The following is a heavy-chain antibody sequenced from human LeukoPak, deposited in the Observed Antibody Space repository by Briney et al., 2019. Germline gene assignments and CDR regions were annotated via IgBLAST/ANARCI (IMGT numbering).Heavy chain of an antibody. V-gene: IGHV4-4*07. CDR3: ARVSDDNSGYYYYYMDV. D-gene: IGHD3-22*01. Sequence: PSETLSLTCTVSGGSISRYYWSWIRQPAGKGLEWIGRIYTSGSTNYNPSLKSRVTMSVDTSKNQFSLKLSSVTAADTAVYYCARVSDDNSGYYYYYMDVWGKGTTVTVSS. CDR2: IYTSGST. CDR1: GGSISRYY. J-gene: IGHJ6*03.